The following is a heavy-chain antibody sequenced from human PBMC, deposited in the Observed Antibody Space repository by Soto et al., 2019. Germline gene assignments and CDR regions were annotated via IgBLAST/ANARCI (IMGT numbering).Heavy chain of an antibody. CDR3: ARSVEGHFDY. V-gene: IGHV3-48*02. D-gene: IGHD6-19*01. CDR1: GFRFSIYS. J-gene: IGHJ4*02. CDR2: ITSDTKTI. Sequence: EARLVESGGALVQRGGSLTLSCAASGFRFSIYSMNWVRQAPGKGLEWSAYITSDTKTIKYAESVKGRFTISRDNAKNSVYLKMNNLSDEDTAVYYCARSVEGHFDYWGQGTVVTVSS.